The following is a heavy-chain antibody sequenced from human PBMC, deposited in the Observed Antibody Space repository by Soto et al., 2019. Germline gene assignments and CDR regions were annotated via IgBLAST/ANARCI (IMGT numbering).Heavy chain of an antibody. V-gene: IGHV3-23*01. CDR2: IIDSGGST. J-gene: IGHJ4*02. CDR3: AKSLIVLMVDATTTYFYS. CDR1: GFTFSSCA. Sequence: GGSLRLSCAASGFTFSSCAMGWVRQAPGKGLEWVSDIIDSGGSTYYADAVKGRFTISRDNSKSTLYLQMNSLRADDTAIYYCAKSLIVLMVDATTTYFYSCGQGTPLTISS. D-gene: IGHD2-15*01.